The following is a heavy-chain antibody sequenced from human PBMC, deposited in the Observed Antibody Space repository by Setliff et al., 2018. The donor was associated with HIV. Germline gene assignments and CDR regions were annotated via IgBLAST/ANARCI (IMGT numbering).Heavy chain of an antibody. CDR3: ARQGQLGSE. CDR1: GGSIYGSDYY. CDR2: IYYSGST. V-gene: IGHV4-39*01. Sequence: SETLSLTCTVSGGSIYGSDYYWGWIRQPPGKGLESTGSIYYSGSTYYKPSLKSRVTISVDTSKNQFSLKLSSVTAADTAVYYCARQGQLGSEWGQGTLVTVSS. J-gene: IGHJ4*02. D-gene: IGHD1-1*01.